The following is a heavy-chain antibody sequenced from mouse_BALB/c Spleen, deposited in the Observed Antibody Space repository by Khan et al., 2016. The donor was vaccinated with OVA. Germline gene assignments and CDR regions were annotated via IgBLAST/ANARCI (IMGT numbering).Heavy chain of an antibody. D-gene: IGHD2-12*01. V-gene: IGHV2-2*01. J-gene: IGHJ3*01. CDR1: GFSLTTYG. CDR3: ARNSYRYDFTY. Sequence: VQLQESGPGLVQPSQSLSITCTVSGFSLTTYGIHWVRQSPGKGLEWLGLIWSGGNTDYNAPFISRLSISKDNSKSQVFFKMNSLQADDTAIYYCARNSYRYDFTYWGRGTLVTVSA. CDR2: IWSGGNT.